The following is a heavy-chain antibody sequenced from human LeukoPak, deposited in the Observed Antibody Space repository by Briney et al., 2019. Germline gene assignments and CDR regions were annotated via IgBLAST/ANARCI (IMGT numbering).Heavy chain of an antibody. CDR3: AREPLPYCSSTSCHGFGFDP. V-gene: IGHV1-18*01. J-gene: IGHJ5*02. CDR2: ISAYNGNT. D-gene: IGHD2-2*01. Sequence: ASVKVSCQASGYTFTSYGISWVRQAPGQGLEWMGWISAYNGNTNYAQKLQGRVTMTTDTSTSTAYMELRSLRSDDTAVYYCAREPLPYCSSTSCHGFGFDPWGQGTLVTVSS. CDR1: GYTFTSYG.